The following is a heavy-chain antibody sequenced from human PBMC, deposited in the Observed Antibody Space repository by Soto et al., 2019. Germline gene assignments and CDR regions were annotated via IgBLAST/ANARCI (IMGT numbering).Heavy chain of an antibody. D-gene: IGHD3-10*01. CDR2: ISGGGDTT. CDR3: AKGRGGSGSLTPRVDF. J-gene: IGHJ4*02. CDR1: GFTFNNYA. Sequence: EVQLLESGGGLVQPGGSLRLSCAASGFTFNNYAMTWVRQAPGKGLEWVSAISGGGDTTSYADSVKGRFTVSRDGSKNTRDLQGGSLRAEDTALYYCAKGRGGSGSLTPRVDFWGQGTLVTVSS. V-gene: IGHV3-23*01.